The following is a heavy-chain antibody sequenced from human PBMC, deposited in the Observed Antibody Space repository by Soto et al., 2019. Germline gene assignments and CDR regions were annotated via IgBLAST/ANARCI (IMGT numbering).Heavy chain of an antibody. J-gene: IGHJ4*02. CDR2: IYSGGST. D-gene: IGHD1-26*01. CDR3: ARVVGAYGQFYFDY. Sequence: GGSLRLSCAASGFTVSSNYMSWVRQAPGKGLEWVSVIYSGGSTYYADSVKGRFTISRDNSKNTLYLQMNSLRAEDTAVYYCARVVGAYGQFYFDYWGQGTLVTVS. V-gene: IGHV3-66*01. CDR1: GFTVSSNY.